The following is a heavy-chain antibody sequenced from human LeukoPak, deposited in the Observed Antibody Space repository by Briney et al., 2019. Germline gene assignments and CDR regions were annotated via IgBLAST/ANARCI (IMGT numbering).Heavy chain of an antibody. J-gene: IGHJ6*03. D-gene: IGHD2-2*01. CDR1: GYTFTGYY. V-gene: IGHV1-2*02. Sequence: ASVKVSCKASGYTFTGYYMHWVRQAPGQGLEWMGWINPNSGGTNYAQKFQGRVSMTRDTSISTAYMELSRLRSDDTAVYYCARGQSCSSTSCHFTTYYYMDVWGKGTTVTVSS. CDR2: INPNSGGT. CDR3: ARGQSCSSTSCHFTTYYYMDV.